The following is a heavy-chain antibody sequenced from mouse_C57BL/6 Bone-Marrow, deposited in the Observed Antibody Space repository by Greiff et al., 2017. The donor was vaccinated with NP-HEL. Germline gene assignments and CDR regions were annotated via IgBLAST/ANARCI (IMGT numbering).Heavy chain of an antibody. J-gene: IGHJ2*01. Sequence: VQLKVSVAELVKPGASVKISCKVSGYTFTDYTLHWVKQSPEQGLEWIGYIYPRDGSTKYNEKFKGKATLTADKSSSTAYMQLNSQTSEDPAVYFCARTRCVYYSSYRLCYFDYWGQGTTLTVSS. V-gene: IGHV1-78*01. D-gene: IGHD2-5*01. CDR1: GYTFTDYT. CDR3: ARTRCVYYSSYRLCYFDY. CDR2: IYPRDGST.